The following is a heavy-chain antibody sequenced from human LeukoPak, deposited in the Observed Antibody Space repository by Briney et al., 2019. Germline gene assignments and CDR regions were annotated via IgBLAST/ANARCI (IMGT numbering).Heavy chain of an antibody. J-gene: IGHJ6*02. CDR1: GYTFTSYG. CDR2: ISAYNGNT. CDR3: ARDPGEYCSSTSCYEWGNYYYYYGMDV. D-gene: IGHD2-2*01. Sequence: ASVKVSCKASGYTFTSYGISWVRQAPGQGLEWMGWISAYNGNTNYAQKLQGRVTMTTDTSTSTACMELRSLRSDDTAVYYCARDPGEYCSSTSCYEWGNYYYYYGMDVWGQGTTVTVSS. V-gene: IGHV1-18*01.